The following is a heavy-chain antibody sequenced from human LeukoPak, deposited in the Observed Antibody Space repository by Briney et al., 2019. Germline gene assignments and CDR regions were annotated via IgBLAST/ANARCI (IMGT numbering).Heavy chain of an antibody. CDR1: GITVSSKY. Sequence: GGSLRLSCAASGITVSSKYMSWVRQAPGKGLEWVSVMQSGGSTYYADSVKGRFTNSRDNSKNTLYLQMNSLRVEDTAVYYCARDGGAGWYFDLWGRGTLVTVSS. D-gene: IGHD3-16*01. CDR2: MQSGGST. J-gene: IGHJ2*01. CDR3: ARDGGAGWYFDL. V-gene: IGHV3-53*01.